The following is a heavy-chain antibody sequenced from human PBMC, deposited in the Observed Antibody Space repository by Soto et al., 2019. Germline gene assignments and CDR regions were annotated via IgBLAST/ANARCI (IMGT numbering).Heavy chain of an antibody. CDR2: IFHSGST. J-gene: IGHJ5*02. CDR1: RAFINSGGFY. D-gene: IGHD2-15*01. CDR3: VRGGIAGHWFDP. Sequence: QVQLQESGPRLVQPSETLSLTCSVSRAFINSGGFYYSWIRQPPGKGLEWLGYIFHSGSTLYTPSLRGRLTLSADTSRNQLSLHLTPVTAADTAVYYCVRGGIAGHWFDPWGQGILVTVSS. V-gene: IGHV4-31*03.